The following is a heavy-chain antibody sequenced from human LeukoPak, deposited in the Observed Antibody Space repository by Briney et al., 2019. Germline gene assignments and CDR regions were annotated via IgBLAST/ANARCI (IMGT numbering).Heavy chain of an antibody. CDR2: IYYSGST. Sequence: PSETLSLTCTVSGGSISSSSYYWGWIRQPPGKGLEWIGYIYYSGSTNYNPSLKSRVTISVDTSKNQFSLKLSSVTAADTAVYYCARGGYDYVWGSYQYYYYYMDVWGKGTTVTISS. J-gene: IGHJ6*03. CDR3: ARGGYDYVWGSYQYYYYYMDV. V-gene: IGHV4-61*05. CDR1: GGSISSSSYY. D-gene: IGHD3-16*02.